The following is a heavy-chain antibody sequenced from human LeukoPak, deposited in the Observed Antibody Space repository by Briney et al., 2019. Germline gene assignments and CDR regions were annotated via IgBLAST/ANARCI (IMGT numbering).Heavy chain of an antibody. J-gene: IGHJ4*02. D-gene: IGHD5-18*01. V-gene: IGHV3-23*01. CDR3: AKGEKGYSYAY. CDR1: GFTFSSYA. Sequence: GGSLRLSCAASGFTFSSYAMSWVRQAPGKGLEWVSAISGSGGSTYYADSVKGRFTISRVNSKNTLYLQMNSLRAEDTAVYYCAKGEKGYSYAYWGQGTLVTVSS. CDR2: ISGSGGST.